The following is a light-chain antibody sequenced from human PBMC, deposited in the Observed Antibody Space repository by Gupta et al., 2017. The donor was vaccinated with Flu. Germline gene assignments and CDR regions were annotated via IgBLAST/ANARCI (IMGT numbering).Light chain of an antibody. Sequence: EIVLTQSPGTLSLSPGERATLSCRASQSVSSSYLAWYQQKPGQAPRLLIYGASSRATGIPDRFSGSGSGTEFTLTISILEPEDFAVYYCQQYCSSPRTFGQGTXVEIK. J-gene: IGKJ1*01. CDR3: QQYCSSPRT. CDR2: GAS. V-gene: IGKV3-20*01. CDR1: QSVSSSY.